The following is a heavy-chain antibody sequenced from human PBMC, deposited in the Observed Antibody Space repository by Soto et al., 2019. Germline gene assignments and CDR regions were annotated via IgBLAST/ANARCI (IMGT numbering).Heavy chain of an antibody. D-gene: IGHD4-17*01. CDR1: GFSLTNSGVG. V-gene: IGHV2-5*01. CDR2: NYWNNEK. J-gene: IGHJ5*02. Sequence: SGPTLVNPTQTLTLTCTFSGFSLTNSGVGVGWNRQPPGKALEWLALNYWNNEKRYSPSLKSRLNNTKDTSKNQVVLTMTNMDPADTATYFCAHRTTTVTWWFDPWGQGTLVTVSS. CDR3: AHRTTTVTWWFDP.